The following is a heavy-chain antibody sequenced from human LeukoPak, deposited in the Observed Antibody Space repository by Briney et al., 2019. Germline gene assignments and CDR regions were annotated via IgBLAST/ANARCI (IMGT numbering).Heavy chain of an antibody. Sequence: SETLSLTCSVSNASTSSHSWTWVRQPPGKGLEWIGHIHYSGTTNYNPSLKSRVTLSLDTSKNQFSLELTSVTAADTAIFYCARLRPLLDQLLYFAFDSWGQGTLVTVSS. D-gene: IGHD2-2*02. CDR1: NASTSSHS. CDR3: ARLRPLLDQLLYFAFDS. CDR2: IHYSGTT. J-gene: IGHJ5*01. V-gene: IGHV4-59*11.